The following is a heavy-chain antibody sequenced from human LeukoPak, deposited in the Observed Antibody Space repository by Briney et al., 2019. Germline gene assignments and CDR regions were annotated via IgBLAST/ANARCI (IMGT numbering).Heavy chain of an antibody. CDR1: GYTLTELS. CDR2: INPNSGGT. Sequence: GASVKVSCKVSGYTLTELSMHWVRQAPGQGLEWMGWINPNSGGTNYAQKFQGRVTMTRDTSISTAYMELSRLRSDDTAVYYCARGSSTGSYYFDYWGQGTLVTVSS. V-gene: IGHV1-2*02. CDR3: ARGSSTGSYYFDY. J-gene: IGHJ4*02. D-gene: IGHD3-10*01.